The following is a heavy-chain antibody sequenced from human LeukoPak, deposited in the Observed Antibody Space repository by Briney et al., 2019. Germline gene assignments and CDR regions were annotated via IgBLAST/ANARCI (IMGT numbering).Heavy chain of an antibody. CDR2: IYYSGST. D-gene: IGHD2-2*01. Sequence: SETLSLTCTVSGGFISSYYWSWIRQPPGKGLEWIGYIYYSGSTNYNPSLKSRVTISVDTSKNQFSLKLNSVTAADTAVYYCAGTPYCSSDNCNRFYNGNDAFDIWGQGTKVTVSS. V-gene: IGHV4-59*08. CDR3: AGTPYCSSDNCNRFYNGNDAFDI. J-gene: IGHJ3*02. CDR1: GGFISSYY.